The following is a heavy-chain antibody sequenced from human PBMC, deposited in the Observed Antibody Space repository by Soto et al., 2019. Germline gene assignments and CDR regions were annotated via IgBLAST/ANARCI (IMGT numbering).Heavy chain of an antibody. Sequence: GESLKISCKGSGYQFTGYCIGWVRQMAGKGLEWIGIIYPGDSDTRYSPSFQGQVTISADKSPNTAYLQWSSLKASETAMYYCARQRCLGGACYSFILFDDCGLGTQVTVSS. J-gene: IGHJ4*02. D-gene: IGHD2-15*01. CDR1: GYQFTGYC. CDR3: ARQRCLGGACYSFILFDD. V-gene: IGHV5-51*01. CDR2: IYPGDSDT.